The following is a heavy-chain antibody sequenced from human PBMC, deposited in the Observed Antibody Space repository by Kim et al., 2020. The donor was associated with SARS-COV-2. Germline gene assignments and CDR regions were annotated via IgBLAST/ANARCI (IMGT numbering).Heavy chain of an antibody. CDR1: GGSISSGGYY. CDR2: IYYSGST. J-gene: IGHJ5*02. D-gene: IGHD3-10*01. CDR3: ARDHGYYYGSGSPGNWFDP. V-gene: IGHV4-31*03. Sequence: SETLSLTCTVSGGSISSGGYYWSWIRQHPGKGLEWIGYIYYSGSTYYNPSLKSRVTISVDTSKNQFSLKLSSVTAADTAVYYCARDHGYYYGSGSPGNWFDPWGQGTLVTVSS.